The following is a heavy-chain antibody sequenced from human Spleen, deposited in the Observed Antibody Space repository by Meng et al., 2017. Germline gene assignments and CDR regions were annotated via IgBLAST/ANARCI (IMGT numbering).Heavy chain of an antibody. J-gene: IGHJ4*02. Sequence: QVTLQRWGAVLWNPSETPTLPGVVSGGSFSGYYWSVIRQPPGKGLEWIGEINHSGSTNYNPSLESRATISVDTSQNNLSLKLSSVTAADSAVYYCARGPTTMAHDFDYWGQGTLVTVSS. CDR2: INHSGST. CDR3: ARGPTTMAHDFDY. D-gene: IGHD4-11*01. CDR1: GGSFSGYY. V-gene: IGHV4-34*01.